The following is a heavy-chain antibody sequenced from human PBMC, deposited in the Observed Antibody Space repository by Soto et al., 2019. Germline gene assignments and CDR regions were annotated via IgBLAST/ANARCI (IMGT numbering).Heavy chain of an antibody. CDR1: GFTFSYYG. D-gene: IGHD6-13*01. V-gene: IGHV3-74*01. J-gene: IGHJ4*02. CDR2: IKSDGTST. Sequence: EVQLVESGGGLVRPGGSLRLSCAASGFTFSYYGMHWVRQAPGKGLVWVSLIKSDGTSTTYADSVKGRFTISRDNAKNTLYLQMNSLRAEDTAVYYCARDKAAAGIFDYWGQGTLVTVSS. CDR3: ARDKAAAGIFDY.